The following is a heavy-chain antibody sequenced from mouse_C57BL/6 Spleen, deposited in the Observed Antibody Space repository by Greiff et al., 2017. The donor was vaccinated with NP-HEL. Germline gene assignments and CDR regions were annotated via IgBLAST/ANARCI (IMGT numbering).Heavy chain of an antibody. CDR3: ARDYDGYAMDY. Sequence: VQLQQSGAELVRPGASVKLSCTASGYTFTDYYINWVKQRPGQGLEWIARIYPGSGNTYYNEKFKGKATLTAEKSSSTAYMQLSSLTSEDSAVYFCARDYDGYAMDYWGQGTSVTVSS. V-gene: IGHV1-76*01. D-gene: IGHD2-4*01. CDR1: GYTFTDYY. J-gene: IGHJ4*01. CDR2: IYPGSGNT.